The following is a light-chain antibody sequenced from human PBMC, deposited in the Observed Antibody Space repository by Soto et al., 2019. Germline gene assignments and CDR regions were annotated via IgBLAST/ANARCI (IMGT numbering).Light chain of an antibody. CDR1: SSDVGGYNY. V-gene: IGLV2-11*01. CDR3: CSYAGSYTWV. Sequence: QSVLTQPRSVSRSPGQSVTISCTGTSSDVGGYNYVSWYQQHPGKAPKLMIYDVTNRPSGVPDRFSGSKSGKTASLTISGLQAEDEADYYCCSYAGSYTWVFGGGTKLTVL. CDR2: DVT. J-gene: IGLJ3*02.